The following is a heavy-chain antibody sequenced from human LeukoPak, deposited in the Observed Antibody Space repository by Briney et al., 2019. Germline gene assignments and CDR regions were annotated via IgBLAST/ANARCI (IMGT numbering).Heavy chain of an antibody. CDR2: IRSKADSYTT. CDR3: RAAADLNDY. J-gene: IGHJ4*02. V-gene: IGHV3-73*01. CDR1: GFTFSGSA. Sequence: GGSLKLSCAASGFTFSGSAMHWVRQASGKGLEWLARIRSKADSYTTAYAASVKGRFIVPRDDSKNTAYLQMNSLKTEATAVYYCRAAADLNDYWGQGTLVTVSS. D-gene: IGHD6-13*01.